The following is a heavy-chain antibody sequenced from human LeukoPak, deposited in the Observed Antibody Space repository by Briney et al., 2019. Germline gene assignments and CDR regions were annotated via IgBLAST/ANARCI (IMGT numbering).Heavy chain of an antibody. J-gene: IGHJ5*02. D-gene: IGHD6-19*01. V-gene: IGHV3-30*04. CDR2: ISYDGSNK. CDR3: ARGKSVAGTGSYWFDP. CDR1: GFTFNSYD. Sequence: PGGSLRLSCAASGFTFNSYDMHGVRQAPGKGREWVAVISYDGSNKYYADSVKGRFTISRDNSKNTLYLQMNSLRAEDTAVYYCARGKSVAGTGSYWFDPWGQGTLVTVSS.